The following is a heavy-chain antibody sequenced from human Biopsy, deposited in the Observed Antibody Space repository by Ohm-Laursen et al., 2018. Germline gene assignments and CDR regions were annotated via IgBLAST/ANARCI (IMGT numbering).Heavy chain of an antibody. J-gene: IGHJ4*02. D-gene: IGHD6-19*01. CDR2: IYDRGST. Sequence: SETLSFTCTVSRDSVSSGSFYWTWTRKPPGQGLEYIGYIYDRGSTANYNPSLESRVTMSVDMPKNQFSLKLSSVTAADTAIYYCARGMRSSGWPYFDSWGQGTLVTVSS. CDR1: RDSVSSGSFY. CDR3: ARGMRSSGWPYFDS. V-gene: IGHV4-61*01.